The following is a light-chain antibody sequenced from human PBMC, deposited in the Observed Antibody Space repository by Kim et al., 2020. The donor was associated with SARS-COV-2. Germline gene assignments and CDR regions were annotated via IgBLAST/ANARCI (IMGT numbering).Light chain of an antibody. CDR1: QSVSSN. V-gene: IGKV3-15*01. CDR3: QHYNNWPPVT. CDR2: GAS. Sequence: SPGESATLSCRASQSVSSNLAWYQQKPGQAPRLLIYGASTRATGIPARFSGSGSGTEFTLTISSLQSEDFAVYYCQHYNNWPPVTFGGGTKVDIK. J-gene: IGKJ4*01.